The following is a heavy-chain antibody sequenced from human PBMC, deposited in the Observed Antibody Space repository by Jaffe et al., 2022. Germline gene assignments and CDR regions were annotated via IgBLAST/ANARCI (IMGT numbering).Heavy chain of an antibody. CDR3: ARGGQGGWQTPQLGY. J-gene: IGHJ4*02. CDR2: INHSGST. CDR1: GGSFSGYY. Sequence: QVQLQQWGAGLLKPSETLSLTCAVYGGSFSGYYWSWIRQPPGKGLEWIGEINHSGSTNYNPSLKSRVTISVDTSKNQFSLKLSSVTAADTAVYYCARGGQGGWQTPQLGYWGQGTLVTVSS. V-gene: IGHV4-34*01. D-gene: IGHD1-1*01.